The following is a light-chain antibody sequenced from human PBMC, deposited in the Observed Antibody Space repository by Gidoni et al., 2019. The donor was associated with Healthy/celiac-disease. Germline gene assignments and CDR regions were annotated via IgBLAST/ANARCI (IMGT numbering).Light chain of an antibody. CDR3: QRYNSSSALT. Sequence: DFQLTQPLSSLSASVGDRVTLTRRPSQCISNYIAWYQQKPEKVTKLLIYADSTLNSGVPSRCSVSGSGTDIALTISSLRPEDVAIYYCQRYNSSSALTFGGGTKVEIK. V-gene: IGKV1-27*01. J-gene: IGKJ4*01. CDR1: QCISNY. CDR2: ADS.